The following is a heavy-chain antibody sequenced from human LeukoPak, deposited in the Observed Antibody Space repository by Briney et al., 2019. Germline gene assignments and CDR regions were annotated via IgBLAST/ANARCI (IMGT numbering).Heavy chain of an antibody. CDR3: TRDESAL. CDR1: GFILSDHY. J-gene: IGHJ4*02. V-gene: IGHV3-72*01. Sequence: GSLRLSCAASGFILSDHYVDWVRQAPGKGLEWVVRSRNKANSYSTEYAASVRGRFTVSRDLLKNSVYLQMNSLKTEDTAMYYCTRDESALWGQGTLVTVSS. CDR2: SRNKANSYST.